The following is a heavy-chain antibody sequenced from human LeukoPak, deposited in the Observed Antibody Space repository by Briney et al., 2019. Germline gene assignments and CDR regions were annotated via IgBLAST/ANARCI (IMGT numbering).Heavy chain of an antibody. J-gene: IGHJ5*02. D-gene: IGHD3-10*01. Sequence: SETLSLTCTVSGDSINSGPYYWGWIRQPPGKGLEWIGTIYHDMRTFYNPSLKSRVAISIDTSKNQFYLELRSVTAADTAVYYCARHYGPWGQGTLVTVSS. CDR1: GDSINSGPYY. V-gene: IGHV4-39*01. CDR3: ARHYGP. CDR2: IYHDMRT.